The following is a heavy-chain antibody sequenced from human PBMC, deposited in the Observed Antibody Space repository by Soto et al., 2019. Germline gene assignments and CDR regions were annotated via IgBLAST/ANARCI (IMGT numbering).Heavy chain of an antibody. J-gene: IGHJ5*02. CDR2: IYYSGST. V-gene: IGHV4-30-4*01. Sequence: VNASETLSLTCTVSGGSISSGDYYWSWIRQPPGKGLEWIGYIYYSGSTYYNPSLKSRVTISVDTSKNQFSLKLSSVTAADTAVYYCARAGFWSGYYRWFDPWGQGTLVTVSS. CDR3: ARAGFWSGYYRWFDP. D-gene: IGHD3-3*01. CDR1: GGSISSGDYY.